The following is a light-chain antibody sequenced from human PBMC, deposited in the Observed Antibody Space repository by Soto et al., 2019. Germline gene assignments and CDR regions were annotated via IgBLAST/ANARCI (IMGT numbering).Light chain of an antibody. V-gene: IGKV3-15*01. CDR3: QQYKNWYT. J-gene: IGKJ2*01. CDR2: DAS. CDR1: QSVTSK. Sequence: EVVMTQSPATLSVSPGERVTLSCRASQSVTSKLAWYQQKPGQAPRLLIYDASTRATGIPGRFSGSGSGTEFTLTITSLQSEDFAVYYCQQYKNWYTFGQGTKLEIK.